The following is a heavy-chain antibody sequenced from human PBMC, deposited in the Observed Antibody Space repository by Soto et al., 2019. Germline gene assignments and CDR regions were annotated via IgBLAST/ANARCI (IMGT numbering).Heavy chain of an antibody. CDR1: GGSFSGYY. CDR3: ARGRFGEEAYYFDY. V-gene: IGHV4-34*01. Sequence: SETLSLTCAVYGGSFSGYYWSWIRQPPGKGLEWIGEINHSGSTNYNPSLKSRVTISVDTSKNQFSLKLSSVTAADTAVYYCARGRFGEEAYYFDYWGQGTLVTVSS. J-gene: IGHJ4*02. CDR2: INHSGST. D-gene: IGHD3-10*01.